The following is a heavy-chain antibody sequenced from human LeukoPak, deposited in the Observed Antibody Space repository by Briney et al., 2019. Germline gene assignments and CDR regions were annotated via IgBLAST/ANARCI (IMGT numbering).Heavy chain of an antibody. CDR1: GLTFRNYW. D-gene: IGHD2/OR15-2a*01. CDR2: IKQDGSER. V-gene: IGHV3-7*04. J-gene: IGHJ4*02. Sequence: GGSLRLSCAASGLTFRNYWMSWVRQAPGKGLEWVANIKQDGSERYYVDSVKGRFTISRDNAENSLYLQMNSLRAEDTAVYYCARDLFAVVKVYWGQGTLVTVSS. CDR3: ARDLFAVVKVY.